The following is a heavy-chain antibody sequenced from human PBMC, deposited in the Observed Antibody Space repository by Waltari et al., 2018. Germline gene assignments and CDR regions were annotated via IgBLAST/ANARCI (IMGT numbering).Heavy chain of an antibody. Sequence: EVQLVESGGGLVQPGGSLRLSCAASGFTFSSYSMTWVRQAPGKGLEWVSYISSSSSTIYYADSVKGRFTISRDNAKNSLYLQMNSLRAEDTAVYYCARDPPGAFDIWGQGTMVTVSS. CDR1: GFTFSSYS. CDR3: ARDPPGAFDI. CDR2: ISSSSSTI. V-gene: IGHV3-48*04. J-gene: IGHJ3*02.